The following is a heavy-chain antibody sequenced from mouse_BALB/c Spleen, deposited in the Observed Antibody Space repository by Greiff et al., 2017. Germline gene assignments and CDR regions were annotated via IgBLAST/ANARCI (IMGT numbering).Heavy chain of an antibody. CDR3: ARGGVLTWFAY. Sequence: EVQLVESGGGLVKPGGSLKLSCAASGFTFSDYYMYWVRQTPEKRLEWVATISDGGSYTYYPDSVKGRFTISRDNAKNTLYLQMSSLKSEDTAMYYCARGGVLTWFAYWGQGTLVTVSA. CDR2: ISDGGSYT. CDR1: GFTFSDYY. J-gene: IGHJ3*01. V-gene: IGHV5-4*02. D-gene: IGHD1-1*01.